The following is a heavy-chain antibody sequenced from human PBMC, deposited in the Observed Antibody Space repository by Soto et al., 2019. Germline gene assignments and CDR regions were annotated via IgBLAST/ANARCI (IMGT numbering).Heavy chain of an antibody. CDR3: AHRAVAGNFFWFDP. CDR1: GFSLSTSGVG. J-gene: IGHJ5*02. Sequence: QITLKESGPTLVKPTQTLTLTCTFSGFSLSTSGVGVGWIRQPPGKALEWLALIYWDDDKRYSPSLKSRLTTTKDTSKNQVVLTTTNMDPVDTATYYCAHRAVAGNFFWFDPWGQGTLVTVSS. V-gene: IGHV2-5*02. D-gene: IGHD6-19*01. CDR2: IYWDDDK.